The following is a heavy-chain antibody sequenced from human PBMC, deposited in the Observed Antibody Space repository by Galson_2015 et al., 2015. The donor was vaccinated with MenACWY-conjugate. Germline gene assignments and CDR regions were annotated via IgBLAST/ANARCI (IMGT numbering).Heavy chain of an antibody. CDR2: ISYDGKDK. Sequence: SLRLSCAASGFNFNMYSLHWIRQAPGKGLEWVAVISYDGKDKFYGDSVKGRFIILRDNSKNTVYLQMNSLRGEDTGVYFCARVGQERRTLLPNFDGWGQGTRVTVPS. V-gene: IGHV3-30*01. CDR1: GFNFNMYS. D-gene: IGHD3-22*01. J-gene: IGHJ4*02. CDR3: ARVGQERRTLLPNFDG.